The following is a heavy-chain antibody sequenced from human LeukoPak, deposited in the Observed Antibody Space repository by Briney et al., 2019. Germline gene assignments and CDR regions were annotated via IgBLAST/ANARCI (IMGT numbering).Heavy chain of an antibody. CDR3: AREGGYVFDY. Sequence: GGSLRLSCVASGFTFSSYWMHWVRQDPRKGPVWVSRINGDGRNINYADSVRGRFTISRDNSKNTVYLQMNSLRPEDTAMYYCAREGGYVFDYWGQGTLVTVSS. V-gene: IGHV3-74*01. CDR2: INGDGRNI. J-gene: IGHJ4*02. CDR1: GFTFSSYW. D-gene: IGHD5-12*01.